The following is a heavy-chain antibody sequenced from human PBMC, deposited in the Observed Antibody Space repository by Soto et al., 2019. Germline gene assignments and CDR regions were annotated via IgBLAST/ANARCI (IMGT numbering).Heavy chain of an antibody. CDR1: GGSFSGYY. V-gene: IGHV4-34*01. Sequence: SETLSLTCAVYGGSFSGYYWSWIRQPPGKGLEWIGEINHSGSTNYNPSLKSRVTISVDTSKNQFSLKLSSVTAADTAVYYCARGDYSRSYGMDVWGQGTTVTVSS. CDR3: ARGDYSRSYGMDV. CDR2: INHSGST. D-gene: IGHD4-4*01. J-gene: IGHJ6*02.